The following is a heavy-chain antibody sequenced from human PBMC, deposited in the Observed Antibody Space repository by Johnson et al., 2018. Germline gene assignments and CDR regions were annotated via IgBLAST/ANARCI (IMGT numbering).Heavy chain of an antibody. D-gene: IGHD3-16*01. V-gene: IGHV1-3*01. Sequence: QVQLVQSGADVRRPGASVEISCKTSGYSFSRYVMHWVRQVPGQRLEWLGWIDPGNGNTKYSPKFQGRVPFSWKTSASTVHMERNSLSSEDAAGYYCARGGASPGYYYMDVWGKGTTVTVSS. CDR3: ARGGASPGYYYMDV. CDR1: GYSFSRYV. CDR2: IDPGNGNT. J-gene: IGHJ6*03.